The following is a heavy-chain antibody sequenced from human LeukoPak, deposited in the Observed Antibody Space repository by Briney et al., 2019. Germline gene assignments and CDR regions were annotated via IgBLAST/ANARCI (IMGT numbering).Heavy chain of an antibody. J-gene: IGHJ6*02. CDR3: AKEAAAGYYYYYGMDV. CDR2: ISGSGGST. CDR1: GFTFSSYA. D-gene: IGHD6-13*01. V-gene: IGHV3-23*01. Sequence: PGGSLRLSCAASGFTFSSYAMCWVRQAPGKGLEWVSAISGSGGSTYYADSVKGRFTISRDNSKNTLYLQMNSLRAEDTAVYYCAKEAAAGYYYYYGMDVWGQGTTVTVSS.